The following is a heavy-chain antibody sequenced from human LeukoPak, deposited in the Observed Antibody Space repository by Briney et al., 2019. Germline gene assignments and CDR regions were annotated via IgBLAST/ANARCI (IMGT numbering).Heavy chain of an antibody. CDR3: AKDSHSGFFDY. J-gene: IGHJ4*02. CDR2: ISASGGST. Sequence: GGSLRLSCAASGFTFSSYAMNWVRQAPGKGLEWVSAISASGGSTYYADSVKGRFTISRDNSKTTLYLQINSLTADDTAVYYCAKDSHSGFFDYWGQGTLVTVSS. CDR1: GFTFSSYA. V-gene: IGHV3-23*01. D-gene: IGHD3-22*01.